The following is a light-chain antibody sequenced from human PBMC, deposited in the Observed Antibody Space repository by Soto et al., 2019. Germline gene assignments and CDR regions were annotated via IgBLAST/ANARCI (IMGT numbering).Light chain of an antibody. J-gene: IGKJ2*01. V-gene: IGKV3-11*01. CDR3: QQRSNWPPIYT. CDR2: DAS. Sequence: EIVLTQSPATLSLSPGERATLSCRASQSVSSDLAWYQQKPGQAPRLLIYDASNRATGIPARFSGSGSGTDLILTISSREPEDFAVDYCQQRSNWPPIYTFGQGTKLEIK. CDR1: QSVSSD.